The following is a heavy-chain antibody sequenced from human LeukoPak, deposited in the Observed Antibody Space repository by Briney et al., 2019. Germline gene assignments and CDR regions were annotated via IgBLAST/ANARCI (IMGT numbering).Heavy chain of an antibody. J-gene: IGHJ4*02. CDR2: IYYSGST. V-gene: IGHV4-59*08. CDR3: AGVVSGWTVEY. CDR1: GGSISSYY. D-gene: IGHD6-19*01. Sequence: SETLSLTCTVSGGSISSYYWSWIRQPPGKGLEWIGYIYYSGSTNYNPSLKSRVTISVDTSKNQFSLKLSSVTAADTAVYYCAGVVSGWTVEYWGQGTLVTVSS.